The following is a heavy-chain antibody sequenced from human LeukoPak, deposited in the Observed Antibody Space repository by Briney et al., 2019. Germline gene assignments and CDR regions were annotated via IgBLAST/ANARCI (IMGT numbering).Heavy chain of an antibody. CDR1: GGTFSSYT. D-gene: IGHD6-13*01. Sequence: SVKVSCKASGGTFSSYTISWVRQAPGQGLEWMGRIIPILGIANYAQKFQGRVTITADKSTSTAYMELSSLRSDDTAVYYCARDQVARIAAAGTTDYWGQGTLVTVSS. CDR3: ARDQVARIAAAGTTDY. J-gene: IGHJ4*02. V-gene: IGHV1-69*04. CDR2: IIPILGIA.